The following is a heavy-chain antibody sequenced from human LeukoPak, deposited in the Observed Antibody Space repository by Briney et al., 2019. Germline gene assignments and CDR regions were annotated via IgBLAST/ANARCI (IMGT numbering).Heavy chain of an antibody. D-gene: IGHD3-22*01. CDR2: INPSGGST. CDR1: GYTFTSYY. J-gene: IGHJ4*02. CDR3: ARGGLSGDYYDSKSPPYDY. Sequence: RASVKVSCKASGYTFTSYYMHWVRQAPGQGLEWMGIINPSGGSTSYAQKFQGRVTMTRDTSTSTVYMELSSLRSDDTAVYYCARGGLSGDYYDSKSPPYDYWGQGTLVTVSS. V-gene: IGHV1-46*01.